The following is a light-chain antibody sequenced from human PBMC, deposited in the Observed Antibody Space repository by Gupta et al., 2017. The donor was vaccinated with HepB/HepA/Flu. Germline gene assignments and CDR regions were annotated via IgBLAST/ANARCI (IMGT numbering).Light chain of an antibody. CDR1: SSNIGAGYD. CDR3: QSYDSSLSAHV. J-gene: IGLJ1*01. Sequence: QSVLTQPPSVSGAPGQRFPISCTGSSSNIGAGYDVHWYQQLPGTDTKRLIYGNSNRPSGVPDRFSGSKSGTSASLAITGLQAEDEADDYCQSYDSSLSAHVFGTGTKVTVL. V-gene: IGLV1-40*01. CDR2: GNS.